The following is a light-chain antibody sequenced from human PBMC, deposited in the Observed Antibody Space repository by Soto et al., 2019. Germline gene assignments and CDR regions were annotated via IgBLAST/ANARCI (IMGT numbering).Light chain of an antibody. CDR1: QGISNY. Sequence: DIQMTQSPSSLSASVGDRVTLTCRASQGISNYLAWYQQKPGKVPKLLIYAASTLQSGVPSRFSGSGSGTDFTLTISSLQPEDVVTYYWQKYNSAPPWTFGQGTKVEIK. CDR3: QKYNSAPPWT. J-gene: IGKJ1*01. V-gene: IGKV1-27*01. CDR2: AAS.